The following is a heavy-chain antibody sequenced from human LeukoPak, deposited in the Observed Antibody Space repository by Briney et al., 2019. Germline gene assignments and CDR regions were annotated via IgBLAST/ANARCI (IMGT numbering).Heavy chain of an antibody. CDR2: ISSSSSYI. D-gene: IGHD2-8*01. V-gene: IGHV3-21*01. J-gene: IGHJ1*01. CDR1: GFTFSSYS. CDR3: ARDEWAGPEYFQH. Sequence: TGGSLRLSCAASGFTFSSYSMNWVRQAPGKGLEWVSSISSSSSYIYYADSVKGRFTISRDNAKSSLYLQMNSLRAEDTAVYYCARDEWAGPEYFQHWGQGTLVTVSS.